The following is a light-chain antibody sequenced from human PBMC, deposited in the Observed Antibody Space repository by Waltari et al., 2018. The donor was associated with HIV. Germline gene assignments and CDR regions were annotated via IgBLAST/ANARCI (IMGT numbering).Light chain of an antibody. J-gene: IGLJ1*01. CDR2: DDD. CDR1: NIGNRD. CDR3: QVWDSGSDHV. Sequence: SYVLTHPPSITVAPGKTAKITCGGNNIGNRDVHWYQQKPGQAPILVIDDDDDRPSGSPERFAGSNSDNTATLTINRVEVGDEADYYCQVWDSGSDHVFGSGTTVTVL. V-gene: IGLV3-21*01.